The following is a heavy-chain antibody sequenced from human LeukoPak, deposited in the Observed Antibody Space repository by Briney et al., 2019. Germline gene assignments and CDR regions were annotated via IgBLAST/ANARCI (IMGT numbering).Heavy chain of an antibody. CDR2: ISGSGGST. J-gene: IGHJ4*02. Sequence: PGGSLRLSCAASGFTFSNYAMSWVRQAPGKGLEGVSTISGSGGSTYYADSVKGQFTISRDNSKNTLYLQMNSLRAEDTAVYYCAKEEWLLAVYFDYWGQGTLVTVSS. D-gene: IGHD3-3*01. CDR1: GFTFSNYA. V-gene: IGHV3-23*01. CDR3: AKEEWLLAVYFDY.